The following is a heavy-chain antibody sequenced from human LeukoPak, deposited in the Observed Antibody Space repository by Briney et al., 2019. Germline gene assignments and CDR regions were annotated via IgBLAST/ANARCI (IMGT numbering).Heavy chain of an antibody. J-gene: IGHJ4*02. CDR3: ARDRAVTTSLDY. CDR2: INPNSGCT. CDR1: GYTFTGYY. V-gene: IGHV1-2*06. Sequence: ASVKVSCKASGYTFTGYYMHWVRQAPGQGLEWMGRINPNSGCTNYAQKFQGRVTMTRDTSISTAYMELSRLRSDDTAVYYCARDRAVTTSLDYWGQGTLVTVSS. D-gene: IGHD4-11*01.